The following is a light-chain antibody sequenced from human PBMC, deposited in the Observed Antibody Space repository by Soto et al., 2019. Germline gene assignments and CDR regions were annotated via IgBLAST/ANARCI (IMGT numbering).Light chain of an antibody. V-gene: IGKV3-15*01. CDR1: QTVSITY. CDR2: GAS. Sequence: TQSPGTLSLSPGESATLSCRASQTVSITYLTWYQQKPGQAPRLLIYGASTRATGIPARFSGSGSGTEFILTISSLQSEDFAVYYCHEYNTWPWTFGQGTKVDI. CDR3: HEYNTWPWT. J-gene: IGKJ1*01.